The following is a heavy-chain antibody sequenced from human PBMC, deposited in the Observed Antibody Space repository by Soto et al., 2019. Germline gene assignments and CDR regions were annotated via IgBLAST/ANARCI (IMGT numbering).Heavy chain of an antibody. V-gene: IGHV3-21*01. J-gene: IGHJ4*02. CDR2: ISSSSSYI. CDR3: ARARQPAPFDY. CDR1: GFTFSSYS. Sequence: VGSLRLSCAASGFTFSSYSMNWVRQAPGKGLEWVSSISSSSSYIYYADSVKGRFTISRDNAKNSLYLQMNSLRAEDTAVYYCARARQPAPFDYWGQGTLVTVSS.